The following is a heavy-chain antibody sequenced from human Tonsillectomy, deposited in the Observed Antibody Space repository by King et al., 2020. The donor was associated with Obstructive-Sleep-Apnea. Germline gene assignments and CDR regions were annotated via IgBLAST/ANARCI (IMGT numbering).Heavy chain of an antibody. CDR2: MYYGGRS. CDR3: ATKIQRGGTWFDP. V-gene: IGHV4-39*07. J-gene: IGHJ5*02. CDR1: GGSISSSPYF. D-gene: IGHD3-16*01. Sequence: QLQESGPGLVQPSETLSLTCTVSGGSISSSPYFWGWIRQPPGKGLEWIGSMYYGGRSHYNWSLKNRITISVDASKNQFFLHLRSVSAADTAVYYCATKIQRGGTWFDPWGLGILVTVSS.